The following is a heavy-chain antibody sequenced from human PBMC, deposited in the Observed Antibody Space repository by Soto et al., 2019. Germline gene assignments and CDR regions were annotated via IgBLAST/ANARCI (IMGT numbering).Heavy chain of an antibody. J-gene: IGHJ4*02. CDR1: GGSFSGYY. Sequence: SETLSLTCAVYGGSFSGYYWSWIRQPPGKVLEWIGEINHSGSTNYNPSLKSRVTISVDTSKNQFSLKLSSVTAADTAVYYCARGPSFYYYDSSGYYSRPFDYWGQGTLVTVSS. D-gene: IGHD3-22*01. CDR2: INHSGST. CDR3: ARGPSFYYYDSSGYYSRPFDY. V-gene: IGHV4-34*01.